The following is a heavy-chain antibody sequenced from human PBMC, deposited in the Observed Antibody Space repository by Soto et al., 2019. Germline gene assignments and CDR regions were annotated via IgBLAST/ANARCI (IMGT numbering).Heavy chain of an antibody. CDR3: ARVTITFGGVDAFDI. D-gene: IGHD3-16*01. V-gene: IGHV4-59*01. CDR2: IYYSGST. CDR1: GGSISSYY. J-gene: IGHJ3*02. Sequence: QVQLQESGPGLVKPSETLSLTCTVSGGSISSYYWSWIRQPPGKGLEWIGYIYYSGSTNYNPSLKRRVTISVDTSKNQFSLKLSSVTAADTAVYYCARVTITFGGVDAFDIWGQGTMVTVSS.